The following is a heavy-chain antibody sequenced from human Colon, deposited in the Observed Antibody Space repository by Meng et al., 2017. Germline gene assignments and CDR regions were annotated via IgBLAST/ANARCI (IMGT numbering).Heavy chain of an antibody. V-gene: IGHV1-3*01. J-gene: IGHJ4*02. CDR3: ARDERGGPYYFDY. Sequence: QVQLVQSGAELKKPGASVKVSFPASGYSFTSYGMHWLRQAPGQRPEWMGWIYPADGNRRYSQKFQDRLTITTDTFARTAYMELSSLRSEDTAVYFCARDERGGPYYFDYWGQGTLVTVSS. CDR2: IYPADGNR. CDR1: GYSFTSYG.